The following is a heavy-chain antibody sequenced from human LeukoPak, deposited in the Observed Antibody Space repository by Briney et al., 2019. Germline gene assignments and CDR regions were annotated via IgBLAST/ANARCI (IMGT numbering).Heavy chain of an antibody. D-gene: IGHD5-12*01. CDR1: GGTFSGYY. Sequence: PSETLSLTCAVSGGTFSGYYWSWIRQRPGNGRDWRGEINHSGSTNSTPSLRRRITIAVDTSKNPCSLKLSSVTAAETAVYYCARALWGNRRSGYSDYWGQGTLVTVSS. CDR2: INHSGST. J-gene: IGHJ4*02. CDR3: ARALWGNRRSGYSDY. V-gene: IGHV4-34*01.